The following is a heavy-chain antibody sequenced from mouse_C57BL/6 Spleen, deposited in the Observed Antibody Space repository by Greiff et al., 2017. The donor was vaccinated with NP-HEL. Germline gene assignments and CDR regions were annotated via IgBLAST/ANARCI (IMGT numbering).Heavy chain of an antibody. CDR3: ARSGSSYRDAMDY. CDR2: INPSNGGT. D-gene: IGHD1-1*01. J-gene: IGHJ4*01. CDR1: GYTFTSYW. V-gene: IGHV1-53*01. Sequence: QVQLQQPGAELVKPGASVKLSCKASGYTFTSYWMHWVKQRPGQGLEWIGNINPSNGGTNYNEKFKSKATLTVDKSSSTAYMQLSSLTSEDSAVYYCARSGSSYRDAMDYWGQGTSVTVSS.